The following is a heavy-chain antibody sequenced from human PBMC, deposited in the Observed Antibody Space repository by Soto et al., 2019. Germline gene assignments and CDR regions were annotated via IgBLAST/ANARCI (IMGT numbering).Heavy chain of an antibody. CDR2: IYYSGIT. CDR3: ARGREYSSAGDFDS. J-gene: IGHJ4*02. CDR1: GDSISPYY. Sequence: TSETLSLTCTVSGDSISPYYWSWIRQTSGKGLEWIGYIYYSGITNYNPSLKSRVTVSVDTSKNQFSLQLSSVTAADTALYYCARGREYSSAGDFDSWGQGTLVTVSS. D-gene: IGHD6-25*01. V-gene: IGHV4-59*01.